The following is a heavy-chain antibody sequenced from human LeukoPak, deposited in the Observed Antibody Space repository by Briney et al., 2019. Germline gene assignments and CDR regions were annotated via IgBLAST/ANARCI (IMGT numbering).Heavy chain of an antibody. CDR1: GYSFTSYW. CDR3: ARYSGYDFNWFDP. D-gene: IGHD5-12*01. V-gene: IGHV5-51*01. J-gene: IGHJ5*02. CDR2: IYPGDSDT. Sequence: GESLKISCKGSGYSFTSYWIGWVRQMPGKGLEWMGIIYPGDSDTRYSPSFQGQVTISADRSISTAYLQWSSLKASGTAMYYCARYSGYDFNWFDPWGQGTLVTVSS.